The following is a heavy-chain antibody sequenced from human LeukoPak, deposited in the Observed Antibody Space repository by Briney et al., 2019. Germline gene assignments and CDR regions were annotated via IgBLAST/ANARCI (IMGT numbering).Heavy chain of an antibody. V-gene: IGHV4-59*01. CDR2: IYYSGST. CDR1: GGSISSYY. J-gene: IGHJ4*02. CDR3: ARGGTVPDY. Sequence: SETLSLTCTVSGGSISSYYWRWIRQPPGKGLEWIGYIYYSGSTNYNPSLKSRVTISVDTSKNQFSLKLSSVTAADTAVYYCARGGTVPDYWGQGTLVTVSS. D-gene: IGHD4-17*01.